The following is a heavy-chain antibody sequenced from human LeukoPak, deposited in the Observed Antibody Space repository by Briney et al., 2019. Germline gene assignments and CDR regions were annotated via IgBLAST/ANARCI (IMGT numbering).Heavy chain of an antibody. CDR2: INHSGSA. CDR1: GGSFSGYY. V-gene: IGHV4-34*01. J-gene: IGHJ4*02. D-gene: IGHD3-3*01. Sequence: SETLSLTCAVYGGSFSGYYWSWIRQPPGKGLEGIGEINHSGSANYNPSLKSRVTISVDTSKNQFSLKLSSVTAADTAVYYCARLRITIFGVVMKGRSFDYWGQGTLVTVSS. CDR3: ARLRITIFGVVMKGRSFDY.